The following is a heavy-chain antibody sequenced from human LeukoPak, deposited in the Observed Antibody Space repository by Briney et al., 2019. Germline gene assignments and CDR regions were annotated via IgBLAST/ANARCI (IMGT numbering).Heavy chain of an antibody. V-gene: IGHV3-21*01. D-gene: IGHD4-17*01. J-gene: IGHJ4*01. CDR1: GFTFSSYS. Sequence: PGGSLRLSCAASGFTFSSYSMNWVRQAPGKGLEWVSSISDSSGHIYYADSVKGRFIISRDNAKDSLYLQMNGLRAEASAVYYCAREGKSMTTVTTGFDYWGQGTLVTVSS. CDR2: ISDSSGHI. CDR3: AREGKSMTTVTTGFDY.